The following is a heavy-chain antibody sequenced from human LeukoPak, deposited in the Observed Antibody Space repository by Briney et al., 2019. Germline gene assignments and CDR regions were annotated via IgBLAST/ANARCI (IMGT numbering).Heavy chain of an antibody. D-gene: IGHD3-3*01. CDR1: GFTFSSYA. J-gene: IGHJ4*02. Sequence: GGSLRLSCAASGFTFSSYAMHWVRQAPGKGLEWVAVISYDGSNKYYADSVKGRFTISRDNAKNSLYLQMNSLRAEDTAVYYCARGGDSWDFDYWGQGTLVTVSS. CDR2: ISYDGSNK. CDR3: ARGGDSWDFDY. V-gene: IGHV3-30*07.